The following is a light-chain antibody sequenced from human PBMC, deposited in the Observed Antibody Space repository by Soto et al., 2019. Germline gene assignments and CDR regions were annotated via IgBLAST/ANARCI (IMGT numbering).Light chain of an antibody. V-gene: IGKV1-5*03. CDR2: KAS. CDR3: QQYNSYPVT. Sequence: DIQMTQSPSTLSALVGDRVTITCRASQSISSSLAWYQQKPGKAPKVLIYKASSLESGVPSRLSGSGSGTEFTLTISSLQPDDFATYYCQQYNSYPVTFGQGSRLEIK. CDR1: QSISSS. J-gene: IGKJ5*01.